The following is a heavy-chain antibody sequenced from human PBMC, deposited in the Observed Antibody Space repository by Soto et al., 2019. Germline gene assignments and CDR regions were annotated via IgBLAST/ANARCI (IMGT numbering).Heavy chain of an antibody. J-gene: IGHJ3*02. V-gene: IGHV3-23*01. CDR2: SSGSGGRT. D-gene: IGHD6-19*01. CDR3: AKDLNQQQYRSGWYWRGGWDAFEI. CDR1: GFTFSSYA. Sequence: EVQLLESGGGLVQPGGSLRLSCAASGFTFSSYAMSWVRQAPGKGLEWVSDSSGSGGRTYYADSVKGRFTISRDNSKNTLYLQMHSLRSEDKAVYYCAKDLNQQQYRSGWYWRGGWDAFEIWGQGTMVTVAS.